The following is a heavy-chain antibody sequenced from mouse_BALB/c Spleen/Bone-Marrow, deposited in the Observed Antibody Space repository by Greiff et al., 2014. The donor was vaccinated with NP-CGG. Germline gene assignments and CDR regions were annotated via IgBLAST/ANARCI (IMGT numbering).Heavy chain of an antibody. D-gene: IGHD2-1*01. CDR1: GYAFSTYW. CDR3: ARVYYGNLDH. J-gene: IGHJ2*01. CDR2: VSPGDGDT. V-gene: IGHV1-80*01. Sequence: QVHVKQSGAELVRPGSSVKISCKASGYAFSTYWMNWVKQRPGQGLEWIGQVSPGDGDTNYNGKSRGKATLTADKSSSTAYIQLSSLTSEDSAVYFCARVYYGNLDHWGQGTTLTVSS.